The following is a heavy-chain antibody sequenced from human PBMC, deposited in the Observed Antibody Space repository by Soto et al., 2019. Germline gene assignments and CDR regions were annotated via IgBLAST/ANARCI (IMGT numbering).Heavy chain of an antibody. J-gene: IGHJ6*03. CDR1: GFTFSSYA. D-gene: IGHD3-3*01. V-gene: IGHV3-64*01. Sequence: LRLSCAASGFTFSSYAMHWVRQAPGKGLEYVSVISSNGGSTYYANSVKGRFTISRDNSKNTLYLQMGSLRAEDMAVYYCARGALSGVAMGTLLDYYYYMDLWGKGTSVTVSS. CDR3: ARGALSGVAMGTLLDYYYYMDL. CDR2: ISSNGGST.